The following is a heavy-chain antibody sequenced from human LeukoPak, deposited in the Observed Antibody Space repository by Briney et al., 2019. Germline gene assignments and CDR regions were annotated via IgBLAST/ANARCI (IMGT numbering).Heavy chain of an antibody. CDR2: IRYDGSNK. D-gene: IGHD3-3*01. CDR3: AKDAYYDFWSGYYPNRWYFDY. V-gene: IGHV3-30*02. J-gene: IGHJ4*02. CDR1: GFTFSSYG. Sequence: GGSLRLSCAASGFTFSSYGMHWVRQAPGKGLEWVAFIRYDGSNKYYADSVKGRFTISRDNSKNTLYLQMNSLRVEDAAIYYCAKDAYYDFWSGYYPNRWYFDYWGQGTLVTVSS.